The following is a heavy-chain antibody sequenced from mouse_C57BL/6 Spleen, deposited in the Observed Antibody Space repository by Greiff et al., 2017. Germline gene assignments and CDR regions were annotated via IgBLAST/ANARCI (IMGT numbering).Heavy chain of an antibody. J-gene: IGHJ2*01. CDR1: GYTFTSYW. Sequence: VQLQQPGAELVMPGASVKLSCKASGYTFTSYWMHWVKQRPGQGLEWIGELDPSDSYTNYNQKFKGKSTLTVDKSSSTAYLQLSSLTSEDSAGYYCASGPATSFKYYFDYWGQGTTLTVSS. CDR2: LDPSDSYT. V-gene: IGHV1-69*01. D-gene: IGHD1-1*01. CDR3: ASGPATSFKYYFDY.